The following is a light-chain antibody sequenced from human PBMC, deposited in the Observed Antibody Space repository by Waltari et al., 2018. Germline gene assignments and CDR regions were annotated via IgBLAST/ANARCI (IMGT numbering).Light chain of an antibody. CDR3: QSYDTNVRGSV. Sequence: QSVLTQPPSVSGAPGQSVTIPCTGSSPHTGAPYDLHRYQQLPGTAPQHLIYGNNNWPSGVPDRFSGSKSGTAASLAITGLQAEDEADYYCQSYDTNVRGSVFGGGTKLTVL. J-gene: IGLJ3*02. CDR1: SPHTGAPYD. CDR2: GNN. V-gene: IGLV1-40*01.